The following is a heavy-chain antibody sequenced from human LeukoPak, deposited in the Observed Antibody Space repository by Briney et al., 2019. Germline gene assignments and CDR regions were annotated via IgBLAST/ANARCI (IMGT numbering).Heavy chain of an antibody. D-gene: IGHD3-10*01. V-gene: IGHV3-48*02. J-gene: IGHJ4*02. CDR2: ISSTSTT. Sequence: GGSLRLSCAVSGFTFGSYTMNWVRQAPGKGLEWVSHISSTSTTYYADSVKGRFTTSRDKAKNLLYLQMNSLRDEDTAVYYCAAAGDYWGQGTLVTVSS. CDR1: GFTFGSYT. CDR3: AAAGDY.